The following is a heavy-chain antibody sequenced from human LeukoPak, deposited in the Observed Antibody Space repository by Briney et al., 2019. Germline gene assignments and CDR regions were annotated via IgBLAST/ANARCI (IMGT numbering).Heavy chain of an antibody. CDR2: IDYSAST. V-gene: IGHV4-59*01. CDR3: ARDSRRELLHAFDI. J-gene: IGHJ3*02. D-gene: IGHD1-26*01. CDR1: GGSISTYY. Sequence: PSETLPLTCTVSGGSISTYYWSWIRQPPGKGLEWIAYIDYSASTNYNPSLKSRVTISVDTSKNQFSLKLRSVTAADTAVYYCARDSRRELLHAFDIWGQGTMVTVSS.